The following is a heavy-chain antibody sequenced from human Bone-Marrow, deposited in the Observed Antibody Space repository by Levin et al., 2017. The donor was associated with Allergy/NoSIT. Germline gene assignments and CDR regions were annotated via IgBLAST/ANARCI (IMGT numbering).Heavy chain of an antibody. CDR2: ISYYGST. CDR1: GGSITTSPYY. Sequence: SETLSLTCTVSGGSITTSPYYWGWIRQAPGKGLEWIGSISYYGSTHYNSSLQSRVTISRDTSTNQFSLTLSSVTAADTAVYYCTRVYPGSAFEHWGQGTLVTVSS. J-gene: IGHJ4*02. D-gene: IGHD1-26*01. CDR3: TRVYPGSAFEH. V-gene: IGHV4-39*07.